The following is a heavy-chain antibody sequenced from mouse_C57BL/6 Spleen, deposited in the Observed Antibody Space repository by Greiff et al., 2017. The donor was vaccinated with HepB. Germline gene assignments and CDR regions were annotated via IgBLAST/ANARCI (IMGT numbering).Heavy chain of an antibody. CDR2: IYPGSGST. V-gene: IGHV1-55*01. CDR1: GYTFTSYW. D-gene: IGHD1-3*01. CDR3: ARVSGYCFAY. J-gene: IGHJ2*01. Sequence: QVQLKQPGAELVKPGASVKMSCKASGYTFTSYWITWVKQRPGQGLEWIGDIYPGSGSTNYNEKFKSKATLIVDTSSSTAYMQLSSLTSEDSAVYYCARVSGYCFAYWGQGTTLTVSA.